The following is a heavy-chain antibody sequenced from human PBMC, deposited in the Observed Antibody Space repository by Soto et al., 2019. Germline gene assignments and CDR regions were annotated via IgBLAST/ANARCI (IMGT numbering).Heavy chain of an antibody. V-gene: IGHV3-74*01. J-gene: IGHJ4*02. CDR3: ARDQKGYYGSGRGTDY. CDR1: GFTFSSYW. D-gene: IGHD3-10*01. Sequence: GGSLILSCAASGFTFSSYWMHWVRQAPGKGLVWVSRINSDGSSTSYADSVKGRFTISRDNAKNTLYLQMNSLRAEDTAVYYCARDQKGYYGSGRGTDYWGQGTLVTVSS. CDR2: INSDGSST.